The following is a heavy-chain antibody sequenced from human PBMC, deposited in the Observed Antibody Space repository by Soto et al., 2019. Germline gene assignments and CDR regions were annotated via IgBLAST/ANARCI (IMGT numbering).Heavy chain of an antibody. CDR3: ARVIGYCGADGDCLWYYFDS. CDR2: INAGNGNT. Sequence: ASVKVSCKAPGFTFTDYALHWVRQAPGHRLEWMGWINAGNGNTNYSQKFQGRVTVTRDTSASTVYMELSSLRSEDTAVYYCARVIGYCGADGDCLWYYFDSWGQGTLVTVSS. V-gene: IGHV1-3*01. D-gene: IGHD2-21*02. J-gene: IGHJ4*02. CDR1: GFTFTDYA.